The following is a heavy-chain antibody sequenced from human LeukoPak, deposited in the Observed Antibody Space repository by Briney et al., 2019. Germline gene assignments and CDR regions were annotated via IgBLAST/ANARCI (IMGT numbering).Heavy chain of an antibody. V-gene: IGHV3-23*01. CDR2: ISGTAFST. D-gene: IGHD4-23*01. Sequence: GGSLRLSCAASGFTFSSYGMSWVRQAPGKGLEWVSIISGTAFSTYYADSVRGRFTISRDNSKNTLYLQMNSLRAEDTALYYCARGVTTLDNYYYMDVWDKGTTVTVSS. CDR3: ARGVTTLDNYYYMDV. J-gene: IGHJ6*03. CDR1: GFTFSSYG.